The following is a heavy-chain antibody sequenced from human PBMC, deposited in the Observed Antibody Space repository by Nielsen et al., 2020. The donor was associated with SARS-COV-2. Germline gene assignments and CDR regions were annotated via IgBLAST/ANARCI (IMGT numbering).Heavy chain of an antibody. CDR2: IYFTGRT. J-gene: IGHJ6*02. CDR1: GASISSGGYF. CDR3: AREASGYDHYKYGMDV. D-gene: IGHD5-12*01. V-gene: IGHV4-31*03. Sequence: SETLSLTCTVSGASISSGGYFWSWIRQHPGKGLEWIGYIYFTGRTSYNRSLKSRVAMSVDTSKNQFSLDLKSVTAADTAVYYCAREASGYDHYKYGMDVWGLGATVTVSS.